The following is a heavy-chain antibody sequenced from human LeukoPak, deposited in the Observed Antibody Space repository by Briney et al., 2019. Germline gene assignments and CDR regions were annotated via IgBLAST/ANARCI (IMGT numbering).Heavy chain of an antibody. D-gene: IGHD3-10*01. CDR1: GFSLSTSGVG. V-gene: IGHV2-5*02. CDR3: ARSSYFYGSGSPSTFDY. Sequence: SGPTLVKPTQTLTLTCTFYGFSLSTSGVGVGWIRQPPGKTLEWLALIDWDDDKRYSTSLKSRLTIPKDTSKNQVVHTMTILYPVDTATYYCARSSYFYGSGSPSTFDYWGQGTLVTVSS. CDR2: IDWDDDK. J-gene: IGHJ4*02.